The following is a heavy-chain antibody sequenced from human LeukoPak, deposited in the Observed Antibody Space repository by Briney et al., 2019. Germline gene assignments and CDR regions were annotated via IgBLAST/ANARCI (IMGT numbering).Heavy chain of an antibody. V-gene: IGHV3-11*05. D-gene: IGHD1-26*01. CDR1: GFTFSDFY. CDR2: ISSDTIYT. J-gene: IGHJ4*02. CDR3: ARDYSGVVGASDY. Sequence: GGSLRLSCAASGFTFSDFYMSWIREAPGKGLEWGSYISSDTIYTIYADSVKGRFTISRDNAKNSLYLQMNSLRAEDTAVYYCARDYSGVVGASDYWGQGTLVTVSS.